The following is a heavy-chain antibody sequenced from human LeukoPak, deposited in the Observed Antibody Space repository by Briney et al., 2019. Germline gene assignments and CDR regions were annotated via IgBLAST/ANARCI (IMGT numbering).Heavy chain of an antibody. Sequence: PGGSLRLSCVASGFTFSNYEMNWVRQAPGKGREWVSYISSGAGTTHYADSVKGRYTISRDNAKNSLYLQMNNLRADDTAVYYCAREEAVVIPFDYWCQGTLVTVSS. CDR3: AREEAVVIPFDY. D-gene: IGHD3-22*01. J-gene: IGHJ4*02. V-gene: IGHV3-48*03. CDR1: GFTFSNYE. CDR2: ISSGAGTT.